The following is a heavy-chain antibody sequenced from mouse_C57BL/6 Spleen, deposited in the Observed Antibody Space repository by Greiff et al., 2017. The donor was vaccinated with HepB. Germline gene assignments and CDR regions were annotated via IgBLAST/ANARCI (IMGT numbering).Heavy chain of an antibody. V-gene: IGHV14-1*01. D-gene: IGHD3-2*02. CDR3: TTGAAQTSWFAY. Sequence: EVKLMESGAELVRPGASVKLSCTASGFNIKDYYMHWVKQRPEQGLEWIGRIDPEDGDTEYAPKFQGKATMTADTSSNTAYLQLSSLTSEDTAVYYCTTGAAQTSWFAYWGQGTLVTVSA. J-gene: IGHJ3*01. CDR2: IDPEDGDT. CDR1: GFNIKDYY.